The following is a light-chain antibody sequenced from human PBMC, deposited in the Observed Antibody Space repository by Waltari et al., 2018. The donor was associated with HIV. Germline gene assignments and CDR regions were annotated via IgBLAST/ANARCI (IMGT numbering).Light chain of an antibody. V-gene: IGKV4-1*01. CDR1: QSVLYSSNNKNY. CDR3: QQYYSTPPYS. J-gene: IGKJ2*03. Sequence: DIVMTQSPDSLAVSLGERATINCKSSQSVLYSSNNKNYLAWYQQKPGQPPKLRIYWASTRESGVPDRFSGSGSGTDFTLTISSLQAEDVAVYYCQQYYSTPPYSFGQGTKLEIK. CDR2: WAS.